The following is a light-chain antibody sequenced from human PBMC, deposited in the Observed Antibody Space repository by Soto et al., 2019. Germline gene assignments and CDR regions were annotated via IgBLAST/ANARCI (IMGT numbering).Light chain of an antibody. V-gene: IGKV3-20*01. J-gene: IGKJ1*01. CDR2: GAS. CDR3: QHYATSPRT. CDR1: RSISSSY. Sequence: EVVLTQSPGTLSLSPGERATLSCSTSRSISSSYLAWYQQKAGQAPRLLIYGASSRANGIPDRFSGSGSGTDFTLTITRLEPEDFAVYYCQHYATSPRTFGQGTKVEVK.